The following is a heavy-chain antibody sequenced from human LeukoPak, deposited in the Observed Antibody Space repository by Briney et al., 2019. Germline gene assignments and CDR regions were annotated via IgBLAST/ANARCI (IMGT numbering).Heavy chain of an antibody. Sequence: TSETLSLTCTVSGGSISSYYWSWIRQPPVKGLEWIGYIYYSGSTNYNPSLKSRVTISVDTSKNQFSLKLSSVTAADTAVYYCARYPNGGWYAFDYWGQGTLVTVSS. J-gene: IGHJ4*02. V-gene: IGHV4-59*01. D-gene: IGHD6-19*01. CDR3: ARYPNGGWYAFDY. CDR2: IYYSGST. CDR1: GGSISSYY.